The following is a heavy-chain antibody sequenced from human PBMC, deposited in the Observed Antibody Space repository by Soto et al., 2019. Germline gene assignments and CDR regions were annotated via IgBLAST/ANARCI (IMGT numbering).Heavy chain of an antibody. Sequence: PSETLSLTCNFLVVAISLDFWGWVRQSGGEGLEWIGRIYTTGSTNYNPSLRGRVAMSMDTSKNQFSLRLNSVTAADTAVYYCVKDGFYSLKYWGQGIPVTVSS. CDR2: IYTTGST. CDR1: VVAISLDF. D-gene: IGHD2-21*01. J-gene: IGHJ4*02. CDR3: VKDGFYSLKY. V-gene: IGHV4-4*07.